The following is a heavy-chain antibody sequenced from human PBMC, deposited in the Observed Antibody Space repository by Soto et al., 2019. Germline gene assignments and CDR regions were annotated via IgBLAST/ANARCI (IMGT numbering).Heavy chain of an antibody. CDR3: ARDPSSIAARPGYYYYGMDV. J-gene: IGHJ6*02. CDR1: GGTFSSYA. V-gene: IGHV1-69*12. CDR2: IIPIFGTA. D-gene: IGHD6-6*01. Sequence: HVQLVQSGAEVKKPGSSVKVSCKASGGTFSSYAISWVRQAPGQGLEWMGGIIPIFGTANYAQKFQGRVTITADESTSTAYMELSSLRSEDTAVYYCARDPSSIAARPGYYYYGMDVWGQGTTVTVSS.